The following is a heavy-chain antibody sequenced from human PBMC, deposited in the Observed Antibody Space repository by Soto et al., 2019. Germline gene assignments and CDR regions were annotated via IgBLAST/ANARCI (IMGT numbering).Heavy chain of an antibody. CDR3: ARDLRAVGMASRFDP. CDR1: GFTFGDYY. CDR2: IGNRGTGI. J-gene: IGHJ5*02. V-gene: IGHV3-11*01. D-gene: IGHD6-13*01. Sequence: QVQLVESGGGLVKPGGSLRLSCAASGFTFGDYYMTWIRQAPGKGLEWVSFIGNRGTGIYYADSVKGRFTIFRDNAKNSLYLQMNSLRAVDTAMYYCARDLRAVGMASRFDPWGQGTLVTVSS.